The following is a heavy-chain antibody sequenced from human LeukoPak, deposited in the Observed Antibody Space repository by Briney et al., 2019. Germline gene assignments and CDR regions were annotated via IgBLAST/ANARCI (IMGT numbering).Heavy chain of an antibody. CDR2: IHRDGST. Sequence: GGSLRLSCAVSGFTVTTNYMSWVRQAPGKGLEWVSIIHRDGSTYYADSVKGRFTTSRDNSKNTLYIQMNSLRAEDTGVYYCARGDQSEGAVDYWGQGTLVTVSS. J-gene: IGHJ4*02. V-gene: IGHV3-66*01. CDR1: GFTVTTNY. D-gene: IGHD1-26*01. CDR3: ARGDQSEGAVDY.